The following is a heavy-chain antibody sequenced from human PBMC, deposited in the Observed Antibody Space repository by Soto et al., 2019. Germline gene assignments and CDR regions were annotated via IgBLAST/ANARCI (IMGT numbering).Heavy chain of an antibody. J-gene: IGHJ4*02. D-gene: IGHD1-26*01. CDR2: LYFDGITT. CDR1: GFTFNTHW. V-gene: IGHV3-74*01. CDR3: ARGGAMGVDY. Sequence: EVQLVESGGGVVQPGGSLRLSFTASGFTFNTHWMHWVRQAPGKGLGWVSRLYFDGITTNYADSVKGRLTVSRDNAKNTVYLHVNTLRDEDTAVYYCARGGAMGVDYWGQGTLVTVSS.